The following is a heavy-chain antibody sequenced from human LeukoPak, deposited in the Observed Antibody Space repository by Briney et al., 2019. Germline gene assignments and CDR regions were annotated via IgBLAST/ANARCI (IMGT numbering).Heavy chain of an antibody. Sequence: GGSLRLSCAASGFILSSYWLHWVRQAPGKGLVWVSRINSDGSSISYADSVKGRFTISRDNAKNTLYLQMNSLRVEDTAVYYCVRDGYCSRGTCYGKDYWGQGTLVTVSS. V-gene: IGHV3-74*01. D-gene: IGHD2-2*03. CDR3: VRDGYCSRGTCYGKDY. J-gene: IGHJ4*02. CDR2: INSDGSSI. CDR1: GFILSSYW.